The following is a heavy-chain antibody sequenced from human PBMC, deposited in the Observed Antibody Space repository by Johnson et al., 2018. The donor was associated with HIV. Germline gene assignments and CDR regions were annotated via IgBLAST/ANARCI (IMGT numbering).Heavy chain of an antibody. CDR1: GFTFDDYA. Sequence: VQLVESGGGLVQPGRSLRLSCAASGFTFDDYAMHWVRQATGKGLEWVSGISWNSGSIGYADSVKGRFTISRDNAKNSLYLQMNSLRAEDTALYYCAKGVGATTNDAFDIWGQGTMVTVSS. CDR3: AKGVGATTNDAFDI. CDR2: ISWNSGSI. V-gene: IGHV3-9*01. D-gene: IGHD1-26*01. J-gene: IGHJ3*02.